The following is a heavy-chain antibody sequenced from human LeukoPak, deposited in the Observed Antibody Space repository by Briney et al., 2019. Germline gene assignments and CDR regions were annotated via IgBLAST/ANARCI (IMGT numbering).Heavy chain of an antibody. CDR2: INHSGST. D-gene: IGHD2-2*01. CDR3: ARRTVRPAGNWFDP. Sequence: SETLSLTCAVYGGSFSGYYWSWIRQPPGKGLEWIGEINHSGSTNYNPSLKSRVTISVDTSKNQLSLKLSSVTAADTAVYYCARRTVRPAGNWFDPWGQGTLVTVSS. V-gene: IGHV4-34*01. CDR1: GGSFSGYY. J-gene: IGHJ5*02.